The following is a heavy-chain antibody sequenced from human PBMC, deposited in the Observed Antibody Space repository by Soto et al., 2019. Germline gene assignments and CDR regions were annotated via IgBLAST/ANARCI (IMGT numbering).Heavy chain of an antibody. V-gene: IGHV4-39*01. Sequence: SETLSLTCIVSGGSINSTSYYWGWIRQPPGQGLEWIASIYFSGSTYNNPSLKSRLTVSVDTSKSQFSLKLSSVTAADTALYYCARQRIVAAGTFVDYWGQGSLVTVSS. CDR3: ARQRIVAAGTFVDY. J-gene: IGHJ4*02. CDR2: IYFSGST. CDR1: GGSINSTSYY. D-gene: IGHD6-13*01.